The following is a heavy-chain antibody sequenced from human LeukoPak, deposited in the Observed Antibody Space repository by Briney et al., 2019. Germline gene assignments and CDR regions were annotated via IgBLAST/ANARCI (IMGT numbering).Heavy chain of an antibody. CDR2: ISGSGGST. J-gene: IGHJ4*02. V-gene: IGHV3-23*01. D-gene: IGHD2-21*02. CDR3: AKEISYCGGDCYSGGFDY. CDR1: GFTFSSHW. Sequence: GGSLRLSCAASGFTFSSHWMSWVRQAPGKGLEWVSAISGSGGSTYYADSVKGRFTISRDNSKNTLYLQMNSLRAEDTAVYYCAKEISYCGGDCYSGGFDYWGQGTLVTVSS.